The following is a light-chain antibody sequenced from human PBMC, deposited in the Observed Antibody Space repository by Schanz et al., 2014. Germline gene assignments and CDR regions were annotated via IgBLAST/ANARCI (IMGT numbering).Light chain of an antibody. V-gene: IGLV2-11*01. CDR1: SSDVGGYNY. J-gene: IGLJ1*01. CDR2: DVS. CDR3: CSYAGSNKGGV. Sequence: QSALTQPRSVSGSPGQSVTISCTGTSSDVGGYNYVSWYQQHPGKAPKLMIYDVSKRPSGVPDRFSGSKSGNTASLTISGLQTEDEADYYCCSYAGSNKGGVFGTGTKLTVL.